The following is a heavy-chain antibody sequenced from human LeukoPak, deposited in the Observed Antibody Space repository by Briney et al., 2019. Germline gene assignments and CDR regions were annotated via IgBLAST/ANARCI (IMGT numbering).Heavy chain of an antibody. CDR2: IKQDGSEK. J-gene: IGHJ4*02. CDR1: GFPFSTYW. Sequence: GGSLRLSCAASGFPFSTYWMSWARQAPGKGLEWVANIKQDGSEKYYVDSVKGRFTVSRDNAKNSLYLQMNSLRAEDTAVYYCARDRAGDKASFDYWGQGILVSVSS. V-gene: IGHV3-7*01. D-gene: IGHD6-19*01. CDR3: ARDRAGDKASFDY.